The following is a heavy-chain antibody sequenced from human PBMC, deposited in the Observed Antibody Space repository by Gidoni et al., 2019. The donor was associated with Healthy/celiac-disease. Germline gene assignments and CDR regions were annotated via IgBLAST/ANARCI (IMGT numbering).Heavy chain of an antibody. CDR2: INPNSGGT. V-gene: IGHV1-2*02. CDR1: GSTFTGYY. Sequence: QVQLVPSGAAVPTPGASVKVSCKASGSTFTGYYMHWVRQSPGQGLEWMGWINPNSGGTNYAQKLQGRVTMTRDTSSSTAYMELSRLRSDDTAVYYCARDPRYCSGGSCFYFDYWGQGTLVTVSS. CDR3: ARDPRYCSGGSCFYFDY. J-gene: IGHJ4*02. D-gene: IGHD2-15*01.